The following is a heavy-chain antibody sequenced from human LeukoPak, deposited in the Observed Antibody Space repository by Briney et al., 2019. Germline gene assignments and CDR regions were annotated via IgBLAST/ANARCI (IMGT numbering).Heavy chain of an antibody. D-gene: IGHD1-14*01. V-gene: IGHV3-23*01. CDR2: VSPSGNTT. CDR1: GFTFSTYA. Sequence: AGSLRLSCAASGFTFSTYAISWVRQAPGKGLECVSGVSPSGNTTYYPDSVKGRFAISRDNAKNTVYLQMNSVRADDTAVYYCARESRYRDYFDYWGQRTMVTVSS. J-gene: IGHJ4*02. CDR3: ARESRYRDYFDY.